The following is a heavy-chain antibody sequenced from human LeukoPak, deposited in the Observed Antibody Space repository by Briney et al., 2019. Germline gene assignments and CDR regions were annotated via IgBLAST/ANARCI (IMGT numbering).Heavy chain of an antibody. J-gene: IGHJ3*02. Sequence: GGSLRLSCAASGFTFSSYVLHWVRQAPGKGLEWVALISYDGSNKYYADSVKGRFTISRDNSKNTLYLQMNSLRAEDTAVYYCARGSYSSSWYSTSPARDYDIWGQGTMVTVSS. D-gene: IGHD6-13*01. CDR2: ISYDGSNK. V-gene: IGHV3-30-3*01. CDR1: GFTFSSYV. CDR3: ARGSYSSSWYSTSPARDYDI.